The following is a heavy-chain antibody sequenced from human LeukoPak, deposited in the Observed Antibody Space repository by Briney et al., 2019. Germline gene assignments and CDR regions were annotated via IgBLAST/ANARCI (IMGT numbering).Heavy chain of an antibody. D-gene: IGHD3-10*01. J-gene: IGHJ6*02. CDR1: GYTLTSYD. CDR2: MNPNSGNT. CDR3: ARASSPDYYYYYGMDV. Sequence: ASVKVSCKASGYTLTSYDINWVRQATGQGLEWMGWMNPNSGNTGYAQKFQGRVTMTRNNSISKAYMELRRLRSEDTAVYYCARASSPDYYYYYGMDVWGQGTTVTVSS. V-gene: IGHV1-8*01.